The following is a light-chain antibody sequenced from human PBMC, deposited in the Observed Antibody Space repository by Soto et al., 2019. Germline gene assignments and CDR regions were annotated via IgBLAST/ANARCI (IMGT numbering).Light chain of an antibody. Sequence: ETVMTQSPANVSVSPGERAALSCRASQSVSSDLAWYQQKPGQAPRLLIHGASTRATGFPARFSGSGSGTEFTLTISSLQSEDFAVYYCQQYNNWPWTFGQGTKVDIK. CDR3: QQYNNWPWT. CDR2: GAS. CDR1: QSVSSD. V-gene: IGKV3-15*01. J-gene: IGKJ1*01.